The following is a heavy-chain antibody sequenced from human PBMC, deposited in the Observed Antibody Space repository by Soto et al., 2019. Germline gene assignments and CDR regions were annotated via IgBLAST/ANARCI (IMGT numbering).Heavy chain of an antibody. Sequence: GGSLRLSCAASGFTFSSYPMHWVRQAPGKGLEHVSSTSGDGRIMYYLDPVKGRFTISRDNSKNTLYLQMGSLRTEDMAVYYCARGRAAYYFDYWGQGALVTVSS. D-gene: IGHD6-25*01. V-gene: IGHV3-64*02. CDR3: ARGRAAYYFDY. CDR2: TSGDGRIM. J-gene: IGHJ4*02. CDR1: GFTFSSYP.